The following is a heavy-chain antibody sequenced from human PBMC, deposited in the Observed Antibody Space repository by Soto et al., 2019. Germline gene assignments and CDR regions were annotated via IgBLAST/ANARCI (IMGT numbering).Heavy chain of an antibody. CDR2: ISGSGGST. CDR3: AKDIAAADYIDY. Sequence: EVQLLESWGGLVQPGGSLRLSCAASGFTFSSYAMSWVRQAPGKGLEWVSAISGSGGSTYYADSVKGRFTISRDNSKNTLYLQMNSLRAEDTAVYYCAKDIAAADYIDYWGQGTLVTVSS. J-gene: IGHJ4*02. CDR1: GFTFSSYA. D-gene: IGHD6-13*01. V-gene: IGHV3-23*01.